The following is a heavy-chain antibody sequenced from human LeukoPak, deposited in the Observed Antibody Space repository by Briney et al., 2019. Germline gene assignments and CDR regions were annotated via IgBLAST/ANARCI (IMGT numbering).Heavy chain of an antibody. D-gene: IGHD4-11*01. Sequence: GASVKVSCKASGGTFSSYAISWVRQAPGQGLEWRGGIIPILGIANYAQKFQGRVTITADNSTSTAYMELSSLRSEDTAVYYCARDVTTTAQFDPWGQGTLVTVSS. CDR2: IIPILGIA. CDR3: ARDVTTTAQFDP. CDR1: GGTFSSYA. V-gene: IGHV1-69*10. J-gene: IGHJ5*02.